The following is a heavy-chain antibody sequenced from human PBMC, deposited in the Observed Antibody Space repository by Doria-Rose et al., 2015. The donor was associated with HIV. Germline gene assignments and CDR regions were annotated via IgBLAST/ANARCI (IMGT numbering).Heavy chain of an antibody. CDR3: ARIKSSRWYHKYYFDF. V-gene: IGHV2-26*01. J-gene: IGHJ4*02. CDR2: IFSDDER. D-gene: IGHD6-13*01. CDR1: GVSLSSPGMG. Sequence: QITLKESGPVLVKPTETLTLTCTVSGVSLSSPGMGVSWIRQPPGKALEWLANIFSDDERSYKTSLMSRLTISRGTSKCQVVLIMTDMDPVDAATYYCARIKSSRWYHKYYFDFWGQGTLVIVSA.